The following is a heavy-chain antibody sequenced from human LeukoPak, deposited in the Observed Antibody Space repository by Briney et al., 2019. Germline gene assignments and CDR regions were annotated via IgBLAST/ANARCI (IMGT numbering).Heavy chain of an antibody. Sequence: SETLSLTCAVYGGSFSGYYWSWIRQPPGKGLEWIGEINHSGSTSYNPSLKGRVTISVDTSKNQFSLKLSSVTAADTAVYYCARCYYGSGSYYNTWGQGTLVTVSS. CDR3: ARCYYGSGSYYNT. V-gene: IGHV4-34*01. CDR2: INHSGST. CDR1: GGSFSGYY. J-gene: IGHJ5*02. D-gene: IGHD3-10*01.